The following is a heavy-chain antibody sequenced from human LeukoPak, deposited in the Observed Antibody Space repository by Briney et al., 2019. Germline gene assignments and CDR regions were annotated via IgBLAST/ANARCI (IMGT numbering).Heavy chain of an antibody. Sequence: PSETLSLTCTVSGGSISSSYWSWIRQPPGKGLEWIGYIYYSGSTNNYPSFKSRVAISVDTSKNQFSLKLSSVTAADTAVYYCATWGIAVAGTFDYWGQGTLVTVST. CDR1: GGSISSSY. J-gene: IGHJ4*02. D-gene: IGHD6-19*01. CDR2: IYYSGST. V-gene: IGHV4-59*08. CDR3: ATWGIAVAGTFDY.